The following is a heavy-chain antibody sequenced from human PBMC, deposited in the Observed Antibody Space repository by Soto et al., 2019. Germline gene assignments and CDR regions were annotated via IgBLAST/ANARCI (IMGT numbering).Heavy chain of an antibody. CDR1: GGSISSGGYS. CDR3: ARELFGRSVWFDP. V-gene: IGHV4-30-2*01. D-gene: IGHD3-10*01. J-gene: IGHJ5*02. CDR2: IYHSGST. Sequence: PSETLSLTCAVSGGSISSGGYSWSWIRQPPGKGLEWIRYIYHSGSTYYNPSLKSRITISVDTSKNQLSLKLSSVTAADTAVYYCARELFGRSVWFDPWGQGTLVTVSS.